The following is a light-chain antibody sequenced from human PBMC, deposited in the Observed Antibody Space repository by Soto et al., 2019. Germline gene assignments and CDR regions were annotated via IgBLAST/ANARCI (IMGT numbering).Light chain of an antibody. CDR3: SSYTTSTTVV. Sequence: QSVLTQPASVSGSPGQSITISCTGTSSDVGGYKYVSWYQQYPGKVPKLMIYEVNNRPSGVSNRFSGSKSGNTASLTISGLQAEDEADYYCSSYTTSTTVVFGGGTKLTVL. CDR1: SSDVGGYKY. CDR2: EVN. V-gene: IGLV2-14*01. J-gene: IGLJ3*02.